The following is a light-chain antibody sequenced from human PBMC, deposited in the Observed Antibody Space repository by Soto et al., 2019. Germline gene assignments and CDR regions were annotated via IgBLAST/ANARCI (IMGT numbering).Light chain of an antibody. CDR2: EVN. J-gene: IGLJ3*02. Sequence: QSVLTQPASVSGSPGQSITISCTGTSSDVGTYNLVSWYQQHPGKAPKLMIFEVNKRPSGVSYRFSGSKSGNTASLTISALQAEDEADYFCCSYAGNRRVFGGGTQLTVL. CDR1: SSDVGTYNL. CDR3: CSYAGNRRV. V-gene: IGLV2-23*02.